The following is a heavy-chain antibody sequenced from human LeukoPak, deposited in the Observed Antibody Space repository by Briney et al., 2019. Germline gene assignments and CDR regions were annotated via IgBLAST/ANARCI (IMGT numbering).Heavy chain of an antibody. J-gene: IGHJ4*02. D-gene: IGHD2-21*02. CDR2: INPNSGGT. CDR1: GYTFSSYY. CDR3: ARGKTMVYCGGDCYRFDN. V-gene: IGHV1-2*02. Sequence: ASVKVSCTASGYTFSSYYMHWVRQAPGQGLEWVGWINPNSGGTNYAQKFQGRVTMTRDTSISTAYMELSRLLSGDTAVYYCARGKTMVYCGGDCYRFDNWGQGTLVTVSS.